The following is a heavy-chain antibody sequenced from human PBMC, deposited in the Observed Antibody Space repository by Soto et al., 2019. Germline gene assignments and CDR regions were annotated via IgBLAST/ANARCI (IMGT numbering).Heavy chain of an antibody. D-gene: IGHD3-3*01. J-gene: IGHJ6*02. CDR1: GGSFSGYY. CDR2: INHSGST. V-gene: IGHV4-34*01. Sequence: PSETLSLTCAVYGGSFSGYYWSWIRQPPGKGLEWIGEINHSGSTNYNPSLKSRVTISVDTSKNQFSLKLSSVTAADTAVYYCASAGYYDFWSGYLRGAYRMDVWGQGTTVTVSS. CDR3: ASAGYYDFWSGYLRGAYRMDV.